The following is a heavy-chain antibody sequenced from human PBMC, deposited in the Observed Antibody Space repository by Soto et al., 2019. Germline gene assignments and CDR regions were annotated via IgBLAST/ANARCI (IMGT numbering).Heavy chain of an antibody. V-gene: IGHV3-30-3*01. CDR3: ARAVYYYDSSGYYYHFDY. Sequence: QVQLVESGGGVVQPGRSLRLSCAASGFTFSSYAMHWVRQAPGKGLEWVAVISYDGSNKYYADSVKGRFTISRDNSKNTLYLQMNSLIAEDTAVYYCARAVYYYDSSGYYYHFDYWGQGTLVTVSS. CDR1: GFTFSSYA. J-gene: IGHJ4*02. CDR2: ISYDGSNK. D-gene: IGHD3-22*01.